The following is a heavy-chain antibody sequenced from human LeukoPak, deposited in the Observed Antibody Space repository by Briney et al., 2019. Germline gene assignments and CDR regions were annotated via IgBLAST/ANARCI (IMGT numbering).Heavy chain of an antibody. Sequence: GGSLRLSCAASGFTVSSNYMSWVRQAPGKGLEWVSVIYSGGSTYYADSVKGRFTISRDNSKNTLYLQMYSLRAEDTAVYYCAKLQQQLVDGGMDVWGQGTTVTVSS. CDR3: AKLQQQLVDGGMDV. CDR2: IYSGGST. J-gene: IGHJ6*02. V-gene: IGHV3-53*01. D-gene: IGHD6-13*01. CDR1: GFTVSSNY.